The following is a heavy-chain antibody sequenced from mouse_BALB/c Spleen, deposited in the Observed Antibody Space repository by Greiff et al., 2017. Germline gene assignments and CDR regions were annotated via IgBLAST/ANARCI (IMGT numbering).Heavy chain of an antibody. D-gene: IGHD1-1*01. CDR3: ARSEGPYYYGSSDWYFDV. V-gene: IGHV1S137*01. J-gene: IGHJ1*01. CDR2: ISTYYGDA. CDR1: GYTFTDYA. Sequence: VQLVESGAELVRPGVSVKISCKGSGYTFTDYAMHWVKQSHAKSLEWIGVISTYYGDASYNQKFKGKATMTVDKSSSTAYMELARLTSEDSAIYYCARSEGPYYYGSSDWYFDVWGAGTTVTVSS.